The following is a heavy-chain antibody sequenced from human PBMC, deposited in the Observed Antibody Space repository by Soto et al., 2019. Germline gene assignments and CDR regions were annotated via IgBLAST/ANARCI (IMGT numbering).Heavy chain of an antibody. CDR3: ARGTVYYCPNDKCGFFFGH. J-gene: IGHJ4*02. CDR2: IDTNGDT. D-gene: IGHD2-8*01. CDR1: GDSLRRGFHH. V-gene: IGHV4-31*01. Sequence: QVQLQESGSGLLKPSQTLSLDCSVSGDSLRRGFHHWSWIRQTPGKGLQLIGYIDTNGDTHYDPPLSNPLNMSIVTTESRFSLKVTPVTASDTAVYYCARGTVYYCPNDKCGFFFGHWGQGALVTV.